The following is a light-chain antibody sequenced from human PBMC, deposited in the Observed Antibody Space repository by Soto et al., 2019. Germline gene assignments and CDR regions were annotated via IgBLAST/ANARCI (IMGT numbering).Light chain of an antibody. CDR1: SSDVGGYNF. V-gene: IGLV2-14*01. J-gene: IGLJ3*02. CDR2: EVT. CDR3: TSYTSRNTWV. Sequence: QSALTQPASVSGSLGQSITISCTGTSSDVGGYNFVSWYQQRPGKAPNLLIYEVTNRPSGVSNRFSGSKSGNTASLTISGRQADDVADYYCTSYTSRNTWVFGGGTKLTVL.